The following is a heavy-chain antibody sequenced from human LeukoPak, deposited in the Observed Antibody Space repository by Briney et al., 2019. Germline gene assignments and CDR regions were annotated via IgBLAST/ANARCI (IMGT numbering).Heavy chain of an antibody. D-gene: IGHD5-18*01. CDR3: ARAAIQLWTNFDY. Sequence: PSETLSLTCTVSGGSISSYYWSWIRQPPGKGLEWIGYIYYSGSTNYNPSLKSRVTISVDTSKNQFSLKLSSVTAADTAVYYCARAAIQLWTNFDYWGQGTLVTVSS. J-gene: IGHJ4*02. CDR1: GGSISSYY. V-gene: IGHV4-59*12. CDR2: IYYSGST.